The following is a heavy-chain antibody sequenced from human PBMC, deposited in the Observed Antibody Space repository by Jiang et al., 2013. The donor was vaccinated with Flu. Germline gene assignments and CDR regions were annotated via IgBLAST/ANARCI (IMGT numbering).Heavy chain of an antibody. CDR1: GSISSHY. D-gene: IGHD1-20*01. Sequence: GSISSHYWSWIRQPPGKRLEWTGYIYNSGSTNYNPSLKSRVSISIDTSKNQFSLKLSSVTAADTAVYYCARGCNWQDAFDIWGQGTMVTVSS. CDR3: ARGCNWQDAFDI. CDR2: IYNSGST. V-gene: IGHV4-59*11. J-gene: IGHJ3*02.